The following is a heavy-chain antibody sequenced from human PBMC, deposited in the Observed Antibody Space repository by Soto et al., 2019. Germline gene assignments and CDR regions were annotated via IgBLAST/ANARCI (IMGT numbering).Heavy chain of an antibody. D-gene: IGHD1-1*01. CDR3: ARHFVNSWKGDYFDY. CDR2: IDPNDSQT. J-gene: IGHJ4*02. Sequence: PGESLKISCQASGYSFSSSWIGWVRQMPGKGLEWMGIIDPNDSQTIYSPSFQGQVTISADKSIDTAYLQWSSLKTSDTAMYYCARHFVNSWKGDYFDYWGPGALVTVSS. CDR1: GYSFSSSW. V-gene: IGHV5-51*01.